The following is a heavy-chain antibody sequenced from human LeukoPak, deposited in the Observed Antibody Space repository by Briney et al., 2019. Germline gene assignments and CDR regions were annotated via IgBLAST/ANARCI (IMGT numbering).Heavy chain of an antibody. CDR1: GFTFSSYG. J-gene: IGHJ4*02. V-gene: IGHV3-30*18. CDR2: ISYDGSNK. CDR3: AKVQYSGSSSAFDY. Sequence: PGRSLRLSCAASGFTFSSYGMHWVRQAPGKGLEWVAVISYDGSNKYYADSVKGRFTISRDNSKNTLYLQMNSLRAEDTAVYYCAKVQYSGSSSAFDYWGQGTLVTVSS. D-gene: IGHD1-26*01.